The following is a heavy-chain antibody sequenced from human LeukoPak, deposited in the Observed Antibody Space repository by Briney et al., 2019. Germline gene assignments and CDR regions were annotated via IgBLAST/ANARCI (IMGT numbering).Heavy chain of an antibody. J-gene: IGHJ4*02. CDR2: IYTSGST. D-gene: IGHD3-10*01. CDR3: ARERSGSGPFDY. V-gene: IGHV4-4*07. Sequence: SETLSLTCTVPGGFISSDYWSWIRQPAGKGLEWIGRIYTSGSTNYNPSLKSRVTISVDTSKNQFSLKLSSVTAADTAVYYCARERSGSGPFDYWGQGTLVTVSS. CDR1: GGFISSDY.